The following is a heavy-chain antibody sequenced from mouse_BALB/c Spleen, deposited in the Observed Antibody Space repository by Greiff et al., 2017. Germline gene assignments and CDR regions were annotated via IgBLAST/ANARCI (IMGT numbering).Heavy chain of an antibody. CDR2: ISNGGGST. CDR1: GFTFSSYT. D-gene: IGHD1-1*02. Sequence: EVQLVESGGGLVQPGGSLKLSCAASGFTFSSYTMSWVRQTPEKRLEWVAYISNGGGSTYYPDTVKGRFTISRDNAKNTLYLQMSSLKSEDTAMYYCARDRGNYGPFFDYWGQGTTLTVSS. V-gene: IGHV5-12-2*01. J-gene: IGHJ2*01. CDR3: ARDRGNYGPFFDY.